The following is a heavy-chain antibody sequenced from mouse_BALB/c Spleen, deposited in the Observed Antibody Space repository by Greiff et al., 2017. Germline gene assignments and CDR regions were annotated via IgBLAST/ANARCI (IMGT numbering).Heavy chain of an antibody. Sequence: VQLKQSGAELVKPGASVKLSCTASGFNIKDTYMHWVKQRPEQGLEWIGRIDPANGNTKYDPKFQGKATITADTSSNTAYLQLSSLTSEDTAVYYCARRGDYYGSRFFAYWGQGTLVTVSA. CDR2: IDPANGNT. CDR1: GFNIKDTY. J-gene: IGHJ3*01. V-gene: IGHV14-3*02. CDR3: ARRGDYYGSRFFAY. D-gene: IGHD1-1*01.